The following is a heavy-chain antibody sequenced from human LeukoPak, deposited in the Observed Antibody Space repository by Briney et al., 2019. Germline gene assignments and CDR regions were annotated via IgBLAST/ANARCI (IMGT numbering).Heavy chain of an antibody. CDR2: IYHSGST. Sequence: SETLSLTCAVSGYSISSGYYWGWIRQPPGKGLEWIGSIYHSGSTYCNPSLKSRVTISVDTSKNQFSLKLSSVTAADTAVYYCARGYGYGYDYWGQGTLVTVSS. D-gene: IGHD5-18*01. J-gene: IGHJ4*02. CDR1: GYSISSGYY. CDR3: ARGYGYGYDY. V-gene: IGHV4-38-2*01.